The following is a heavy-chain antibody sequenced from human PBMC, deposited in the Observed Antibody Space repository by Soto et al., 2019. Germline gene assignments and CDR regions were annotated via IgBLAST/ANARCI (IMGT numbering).Heavy chain of an antibody. Sequence: SVKVSCKASGGTFSSYAISWVRQAPGQGLEWMGGIIPIFGTANYAQKFQGRVTITADESTSTAYMELSSLRSEDTAVYYCARDISGGGPLNPYYFDYWGQGTLVTVSS. D-gene: IGHD2-15*01. CDR1: GGTFSSYA. CDR3: ARDISGGGPLNPYYFDY. J-gene: IGHJ4*02. CDR2: IIPIFGTA. V-gene: IGHV1-69*13.